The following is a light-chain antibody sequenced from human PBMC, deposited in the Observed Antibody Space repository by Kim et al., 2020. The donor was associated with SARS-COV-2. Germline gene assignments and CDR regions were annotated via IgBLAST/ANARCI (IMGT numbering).Light chain of an antibody. CDR2: ATS. V-gene: IGKV1-39*01. CDR3: QQSYTTVRT. J-gene: IGKJ1*01. CDR1: QSIRSY. Sequence: DIHMTQSPSSLSASVGDRVTNTCRASQSIRSYLNWYQQKPGKGPKLLIHATSRLQSGVPSRFSGGGSGTDFILTISSLQPEDFATYFCQQSYTTVRTFGQGTKVDIK.